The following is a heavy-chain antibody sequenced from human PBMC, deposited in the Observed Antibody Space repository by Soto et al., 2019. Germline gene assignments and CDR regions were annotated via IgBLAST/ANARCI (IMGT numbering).Heavy chain of an antibody. CDR3: ARGVTAGVDY. D-gene: IGHD1-26*01. Sequence: ASVKVSCKASGYSFASLDINWVRQTTGQGLEWMGWMQPSSGRTGYAQKFQGRVTMTRDTSINTAYMELSSLTSDDTAFYYCARGVTAGVDYWGQGTLVTVSS. J-gene: IGHJ4*02. V-gene: IGHV1-8*01. CDR1: GYSFASLD. CDR2: MQPSSGRT.